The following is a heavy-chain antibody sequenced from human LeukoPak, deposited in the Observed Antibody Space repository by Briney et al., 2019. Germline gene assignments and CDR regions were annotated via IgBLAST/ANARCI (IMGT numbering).Heavy chain of an antibody. J-gene: IGHJ4*02. Sequence: GRSLRLSCAASGFTFSSYAMHWVRQAPGKGLEWVSYISSSSSTINYADSVKGRFTISRDNAKNSLYLQMNSLRDEDTAVYYCARYCSGGSCSDYWGQGTLVTVSS. D-gene: IGHD2-15*01. CDR1: GFTFSSYA. CDR2: ISSSSSTI. V-gene: IGHV3-48*02. CDR3: ARYCSGGSCSDY.